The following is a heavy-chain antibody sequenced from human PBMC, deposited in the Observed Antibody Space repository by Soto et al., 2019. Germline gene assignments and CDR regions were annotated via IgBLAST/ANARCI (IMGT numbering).Heavy chain of an antibody. V-gene: IGHV1-8*02. D-gene: IGHD3-10*01. CDR1: GYTFTNFG. CDR2: ISTYHGNT. CDR3: ARDRELLWFGDYYYYGMDV. J-gene: IGHJ6*02. Sequence: ASVKVSCKGSGYTFTNFGISWVRQAPGQGLEWMGWISTYHGNTGYAQKFQGRVTMTRNTSISTAYMELSSLRSEDTAVYYCARDRELLWFGDYYYYGMDVWGQGTTVTVSS.